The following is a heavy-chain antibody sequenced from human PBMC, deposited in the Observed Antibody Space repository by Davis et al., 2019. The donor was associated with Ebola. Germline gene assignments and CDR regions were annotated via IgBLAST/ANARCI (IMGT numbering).Heavy chain of an antibody. CDR2: INPKTGGT. V-gene: IGHV1-2*06. J-gene: IGHJ4*02. Sequence: ASVKVSCKASGFTFNAYYMHWVRQAPGQGLEWMGRINPKTGGTKYAQKFQGRVTMTRDTSISTAYMELSSLTSDDTAVYYCARSQDTAMGGAFDYWGQGTLVTVSS. CDR3: ARSQDTAMGGAFDY. D-gene: IGHD5-18*01. CDR1: GFTFNAYY.